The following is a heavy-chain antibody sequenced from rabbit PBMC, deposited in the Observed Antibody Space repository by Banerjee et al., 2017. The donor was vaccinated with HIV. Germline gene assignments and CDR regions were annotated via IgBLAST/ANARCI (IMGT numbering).Heavy chain of an antibody. CDR2: ISAGSSGST. Sequence: QEQLEESGGDLVKPEGSLTLTCTASGFSFSSSYYMCWVRQAPGKGLELIACISAGSSGSTYYASWATGRFTISKTSSTTVTLQMTSLTAADTATYFCARSHASYAGYGLDLWGPGTLVTVS. J-gene: IGHJ4*01. CDR1: GFSFSSSYY. CDR3: ARSHASYAGYGLDL. V-gene: IGHV1S45*01. D-gene: IGHD7-1*01.